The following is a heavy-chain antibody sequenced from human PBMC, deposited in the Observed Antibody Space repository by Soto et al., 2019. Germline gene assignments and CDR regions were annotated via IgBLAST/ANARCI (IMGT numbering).Heavy chain of an antibody. CDR2: VYHNGLT. D-gene: IGHD2-15*01. CDR1: VDSIGSNVW. Sequence: PSETLSLTCDVSVDSIGSNVWLSWVRQPPGKGLEWIGEVYHNGLTDYNPSLRGRATMSADMSKNQFSLRVTSVTDADTAIYYCARDAALPGEADRFDYWGQGALVTVSS. V-gene: IGHV4-4*02. J-gene: IGHJ4*02. CDR3: ARDAALPGEADRFDY.